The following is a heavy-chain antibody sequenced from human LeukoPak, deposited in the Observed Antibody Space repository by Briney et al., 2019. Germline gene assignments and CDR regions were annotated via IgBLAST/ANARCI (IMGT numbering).Heavy chain of an antibody. V-gene: IGHV1-24*01. D-gene: IGHD1-26*01. Sequence: ASVKVSCKVSGYTLTELSMHWVRQAPGKGLEWMGGFYPEDGETIYAQKFQGRVTMTEDTSTHTAYMELSSLRSEDTAVYYCATLGSYGAFDIWGQGTMVTVSS. CDR1: GYTLTELS. CDR3: ATLGSYGAFDI. J-gene: IGHJ3*02. CDR2: FYPEDGET.